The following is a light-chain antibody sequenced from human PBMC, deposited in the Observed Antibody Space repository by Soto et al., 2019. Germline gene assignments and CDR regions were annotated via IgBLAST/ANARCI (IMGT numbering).Light chain of an antibody. J-gene: IGKJ2*01. CDR2: RAS. CDR1: QPVSSN. V-gene: IGKV3-15*01. CDR3: EQYNSWPYT. Sequence: EIVMTQSPATLSVSPGERATLSCRASQPVSSNFAWYRQKPGQAPTLVIYRASTRATGNPARFSGSGSGTEFTLNISSLQSEDFAVYYCEQYNSWPYTFGQGTKLEIK.